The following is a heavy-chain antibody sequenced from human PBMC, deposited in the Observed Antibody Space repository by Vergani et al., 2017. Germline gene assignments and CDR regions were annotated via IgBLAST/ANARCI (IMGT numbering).Heavy chain of an antibody. CDR1: GFTFSSYS. V-gene: IGHV3-48*01. CDR3: AKAGIVVPAAXTGIRAYYYYYMDV. CDR2: ISSSSTI. D-gene: IGHD2-2*01. J-gene: IGHJ6*03. Sequence: EVQLVESGGGLVQPGGSLRLSCAASGFTFSSYSMNWVRQAPGKGLEWVSYISSSSTIYYADSVKGRFTISRDNAKNSLYLQMNSLRAEDTAVYYCAKAGIVVPAAXTGIRAYYYYYMDVWGKGTTVTVSS.